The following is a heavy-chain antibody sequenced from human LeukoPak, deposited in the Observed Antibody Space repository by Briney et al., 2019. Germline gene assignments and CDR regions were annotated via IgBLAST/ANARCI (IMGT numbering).Heavy chain of an antibody. CDR2: IRYDGSNK. CDR3: AKAGTQQWLLFVGVY. V-gene: IGHV3-30*02. D-gene: IGHD6-19*01. J-gene: IGHJ4*02. Sequence: HPGGSLRLSCAVSGFTFSTYGMLWVRQAPGQGPEWVALIRYDGSNKYYADSVKGRFTISRDNSKNTLYLQMNSLRVEDTAMYYCAKAGTQQWLLFVGVYWGQGALVTVSS. CDR1: GFTFSTYG.